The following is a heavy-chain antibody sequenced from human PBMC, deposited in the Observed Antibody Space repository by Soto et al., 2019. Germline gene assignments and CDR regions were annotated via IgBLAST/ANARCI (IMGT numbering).Heavy chain of an antibody. CDR1: GFTFSNYG. Sequence: QVQLVESGGGVVQPGRSLRLSCAASGFTFSNYGMHWVRQAPGKGLEWVAVISYDGSNKYYADSVRGRFTISRDNSKNTLYVQMNSLRAEDTAVYYCARGSYYVIDYWGQGTLVTVSS. CDR3: ARGSYYVIDY. CDR2: ISYDGSNK. J-gene: IGHJ4*02. D-gene: IGHD1-26*01. V-gene: IGHV3-30*03.